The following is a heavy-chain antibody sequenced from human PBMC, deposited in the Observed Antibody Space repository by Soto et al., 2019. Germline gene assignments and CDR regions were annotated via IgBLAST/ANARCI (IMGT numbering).Heavy chain of an antibody. V-gene: IGHV1-69*17. CDR1: GDTFNSYV. J-gene: IGHJ5*02. Sequence: QVQLVQSGAEVKRPGSSVKVSCESSGDTFNSYVISWVRQAPGQGLEWMGGIIPIIGVTHYAQKFQGRVTISSLSSTGTAYMELTNLGFEDTALYYCARESLGPKGAHHWGQGTLVTVSS. D-gene: IGHD3-16*01. CDR3: ARESLGPKGAHH. CDR2: IIPIIGVT.